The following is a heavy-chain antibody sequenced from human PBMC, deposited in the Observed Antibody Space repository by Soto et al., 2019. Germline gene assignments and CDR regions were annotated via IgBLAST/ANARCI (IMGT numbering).Heavy chain of an antibody. CDR3: ARVPSYRPGDY. J-gene: IGHJ4*02. V-gene: IGHV1-18*01. Sequence: QVPLVQSGAEVKKPGASVKVSCKASGYTFINYDIIWVRQAPGQGLEWMGWISPYNGDTLYAQNLQGRVPMTTDTSTSTAYLELRSLRSDDTDVYYCARVPSYRPGDYWGQGTLVTVSS. CDR2: ISPYNGDT. D-gene: IGHD3-10*01. CDR1: GYTFINYD.